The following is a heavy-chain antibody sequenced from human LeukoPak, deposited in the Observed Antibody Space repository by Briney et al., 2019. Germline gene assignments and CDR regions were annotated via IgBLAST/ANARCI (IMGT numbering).Heavy chain of an antibody. D-gene: IGHD6-13*01. CDR3: AKCGWSSSSCFCPLSFDP. Sequence: GGSLRLSCAASGFTFSSYAMSWVRQAPGKGLEWVSAISGSGGSTYYADSVKGRFTISRDNSKNTLYLQMNSLRAEDTAVYYCAKCGWSSSSCFCPLSFDPWGQGTLVTVSS. V-gene: IGHV3-23*01. CDR2: ISGSGGST. CDR1: GFTFSSYA. J-gene: IGHJ5*02.